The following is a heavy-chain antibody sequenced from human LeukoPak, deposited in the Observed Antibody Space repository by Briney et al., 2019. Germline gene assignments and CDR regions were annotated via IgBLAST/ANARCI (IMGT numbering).Heavy chain of an antibody. CDR3: TRAPDGSSLN. V-gene: IGHV3-49*04. J-gene: IGHJ4*02. CDR2: IRSKAYGGTT. Sequence: GGSLRLSCTASGFTFGDYAMSWVRQAPGKGLEWVGFIRSKAYGGTTEYAASVKGRFTISRDDSKSIGYLQMNSLKTEDTAVYYCTRAPDGSSLNWGQGTLVTVSS. D-gene: IGHD3-10*01. CDR1: GFTFGDYA.